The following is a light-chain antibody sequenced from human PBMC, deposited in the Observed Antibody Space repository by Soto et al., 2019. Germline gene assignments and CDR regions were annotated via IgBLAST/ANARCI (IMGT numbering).Light chain of an antibody. V-gene: IGLV2-14*01. Sequence: QSALTQPASVSGSPGQSITISCTGTSSDVGDYKYVSWYQPHPDKAPKLIIFVNSNRPSGISNRFSASKSGNTASLTISGLQAEDEADDYCSSDTGRDTPDVVGTGTKLTVL. CDR3: SSDTGRDTPDV. CDR2: VNS. J-gene: IGLJ1*01. CDR1: SSDVGDYKY.